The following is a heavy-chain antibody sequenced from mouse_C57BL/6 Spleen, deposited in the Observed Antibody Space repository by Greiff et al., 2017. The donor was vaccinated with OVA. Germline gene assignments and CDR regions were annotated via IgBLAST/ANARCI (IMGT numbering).Heavy chain of an antibody. Sequence: QVQLQQPGAELVKPGASVKLSCKASGYTFTSCWMQWVKQRPGQGLAWIGEIDPSDSYTNYNQKFKGKATLTVDTSSSTAYMQLSSLTSEASAVYYCARWGLRRYVDYWGQGTTLTVSS. V-gene: IGHV1-50*01. CDR2: IDPSDSYT. D-gene: IGHD2-2*01. J-gene: IGHJ2*01. CDR3: ARWGLRRYVDY. CDR1: GYTFTSCW.